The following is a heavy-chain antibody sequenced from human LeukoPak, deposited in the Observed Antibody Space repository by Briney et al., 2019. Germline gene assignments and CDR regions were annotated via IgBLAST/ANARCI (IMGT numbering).Heavy chain of an antibody. CDR2: ISRNTNSI. Sequence: GGSLRLSCAASGFTFSSYDMNWVRQAPGKGLEWVSSISRNTNSIFYGDSVKGRFTISRDNAKNSLYLQMNSLRAEDTAVYYCARGAYGSGPYFDYWGQGTLVTVSS. D-gene: IGHD3-10*01. J-gene: IGHJ4*02. V-gene: IGHV3-21*01. CDR1: GFTFSSYD. CDR3: ARGAYGSGPYFDY.